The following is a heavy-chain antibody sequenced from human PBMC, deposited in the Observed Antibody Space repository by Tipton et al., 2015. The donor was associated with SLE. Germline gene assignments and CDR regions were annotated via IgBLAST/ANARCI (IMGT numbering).Heavy chain of an antibody. D-gene: IGHD1-26*01. V-gene: IGHV3-23*01. CDR2: ISGEHDTT. CDR1: GFTIGSYA. Sequence: SLRLSCAASGFTIGSYAMTWVRQAPGKGLEWVSDISGEHDTTSYADSVKGRFTISRDTSKNTLYLQMSSLRAEDSAVYYCAKVIVGAIDAFDIWGQGTMVTVSS. J-gene: IGHJ3*02. CDR3: AKVIVGAIDAFDI.